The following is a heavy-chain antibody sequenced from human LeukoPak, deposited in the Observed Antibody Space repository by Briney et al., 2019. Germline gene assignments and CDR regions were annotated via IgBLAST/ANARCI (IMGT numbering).Heavy chain of an antibody. Sequence: PGESLKISCKGSGYSFTSYWIGWVCQMPGKGLEWMGIIYPGDSDTRYSPSFQGQVTISAVKSISTAYLQWSSLKASDTAMYYCARRGSGIAVADHFDYWGQGTLVTVSS. V-gene: IGHV5-51*01. CDR2: IYPGDSDT. J-gene: IGHJ4*02. CDR1: GYSFTSYW. CDR3: ARRGSGIAVADHFDY. D-gene: IGHD6-19*01.